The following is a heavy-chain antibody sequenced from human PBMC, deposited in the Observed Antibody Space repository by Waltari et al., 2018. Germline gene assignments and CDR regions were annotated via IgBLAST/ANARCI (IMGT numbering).Heavy chain of an antibody. V-gene: IGHV1-2*06. CDR1: GYTFTGYS. D-gene: IGHD1-26*01. Sequence: QVQLVQSGAEVKKPGASVKVSCKASGYTFTGYSMPWVRPAPGQGLEWMGRINPNSGGTNYAQKFQGRVTMTRDTSISTAYMELSRLRSDDTAVYYCARVEGIVGATGIDYWGQGTLVTVSS. J-gene: IGHJ4*02. CDR3: ARVEGIVGATGIDY. CDR2: INPNSGGT.